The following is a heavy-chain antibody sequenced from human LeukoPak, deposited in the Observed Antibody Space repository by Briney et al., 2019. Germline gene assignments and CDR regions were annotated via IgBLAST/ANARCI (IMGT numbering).Heavy chain of an antibody. CDR2: INPSGGST. D-gene: IGHD6-13*01. J-gene: IGHJ4*02. Sequence: ASVKVSCKASGYTFTSYYMHWVRQAPGQGLEWMGIINPSGGSTSYAQKFQGRVTMTRDTSTSTVYMELRWLRSDDTAVYYCAPSAAEFYFDYWGQGTLVTVSS. V-gene: IGHV1-46*01. CDR3: APSAAEFYFDY. CDR1: GYTFTSYY.